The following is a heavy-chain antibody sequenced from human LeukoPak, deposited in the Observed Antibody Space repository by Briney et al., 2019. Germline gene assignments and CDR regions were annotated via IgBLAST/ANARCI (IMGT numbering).Heavy chain of an antibody. CDR2: IFGGGST. V-gene: IGHV3-66*01. Sequence: GGSLRLSCAASGFTFSSYGMHWVRQAPPKGLEWVSMIFGGGSTYYTDSVKGRFTISRDNSKNTLFLQMNSLRAEDTAIYYCARGPCSGGSCYSDSFGAFDIWGQGTMVTVSS. D-gene: IGHD2-15*01. CDR1: GFTFSSYG. J-gene: IGHJ3*02. CDR3: ARGPCSGGSCYSDSFGAFDI.